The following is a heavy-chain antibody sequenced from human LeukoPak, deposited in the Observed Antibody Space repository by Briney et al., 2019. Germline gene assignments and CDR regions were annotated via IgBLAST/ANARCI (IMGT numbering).Heavy chain of an antibody. CDR2: ISSSSTYI. V-gene: IGHV3-21*01. CDR1: GFTFSSYS. CDR3: ARAWGLSANFDS. D-gene: IGHD5/OR15-5a*01. Sequence: PGGSLRLSCAASGFTFSSYSMNWVRQAPGKGLEWVSFISSSSTYIYYADSLKGRFTISRDNAKNSLYLQMNSLRAEDTAVYYCARAWGLSANFDSWGQGTLVTVSS. J-gene: IGHJ4*02.